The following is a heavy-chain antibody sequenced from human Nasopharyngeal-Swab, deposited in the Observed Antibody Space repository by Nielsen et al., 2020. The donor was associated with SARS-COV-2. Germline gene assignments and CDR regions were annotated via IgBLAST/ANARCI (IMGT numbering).Heavy chain of an antibody. CDR2: IYHSGST. V-gene: IGHV4-4*02. Sequence: VRQAPGKGLEWIGEIYHSGSTNYNPSLRSRVTISVDTSKNQFSLKLNSVTAADTAVYYCARCITVIQGGPYYYYFGMDVWGQGTTVTVSS. J-gene: IGHJ6*02. D-gene: IGHD3-10*01. CDR3: ARCITVIQGGPYYYYFGMDV.